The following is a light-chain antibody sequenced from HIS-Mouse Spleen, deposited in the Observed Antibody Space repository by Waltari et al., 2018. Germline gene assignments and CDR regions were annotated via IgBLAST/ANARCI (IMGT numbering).Light chain of an antibody. CDR1: NLGDKY. CDR2: DGS. V-gene: IGLV3-1*01. CDR3: QAWDSSTGVV. J-gene: IGLJ2*01. Sequence: SYELTQPPSVSVSPGQTASIPCSGENLGDKYACWYPQKPGQSPVLVSYDGSMRPSGVRERFSGSNSGSTATLTLSGTQAMDEAVYYCQAWDSSTGVVFGGETKLTFL.